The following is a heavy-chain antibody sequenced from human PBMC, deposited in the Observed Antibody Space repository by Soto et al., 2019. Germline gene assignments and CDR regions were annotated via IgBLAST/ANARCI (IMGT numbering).Heavy chain of an antibody. J-gene: IGHJ6*02. CDR3: ARGISSWSLGYYGMDV. D-gene: IGHD6-13*01. CDR1: GYSFTDYH. CDR2: INPKSGGT. V-gene: IGHV1-2*04. Sequence: ASVKVSCKASGYSFTDYHIHWVRQAPGQGLEWLGRINPKSGGTSTAQKFQGWVTMTTDTSISTASMELTRLTSDDTAIYYCARGISSWSLGYYGMDVWGQGTTVTVSS.